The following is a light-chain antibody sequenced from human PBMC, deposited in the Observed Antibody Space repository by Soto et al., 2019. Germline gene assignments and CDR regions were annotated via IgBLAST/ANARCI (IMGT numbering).Light chain of an antibody. CDR2: GNS. V-gene: IGLV1-40*01. CDR3: AAWDDSLNGRYV. J-gene: IGLJ1*01. CDR1: SSNIGAGYD. Sequence: QSVLTQPPSVSGAPGQRVTISCTGSSSNIGAGYDVHWYQQLPGTAPKLLIYGNSNRPSGVPDRFSGSKSGTSASLAISGLQSEDEADYYCAAWDDSLNGRYVFGTGTKVTVL.